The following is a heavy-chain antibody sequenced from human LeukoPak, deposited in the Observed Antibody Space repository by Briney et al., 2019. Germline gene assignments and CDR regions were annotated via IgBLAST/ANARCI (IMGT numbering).Heavy chain of an antibody. V-gene: IGHV4-4*02. CDR3: ARQRDWGFGSFLDY. Sequence: PSGTLSLTCAVSGGSISSSNWWSWVRQPPGKGLEWIGYIYYSGSTNYNPSLKSRVTISVDTSKNQFSLKLSSLTAADTAVYYCARQRDWGFGSFLDYWGQGTLVTVSS. D-gene: IGHD7-27*01. J-gene: IGHJ4*02. CDR2: IYYSGST. CDR1: GGSISSSNW.